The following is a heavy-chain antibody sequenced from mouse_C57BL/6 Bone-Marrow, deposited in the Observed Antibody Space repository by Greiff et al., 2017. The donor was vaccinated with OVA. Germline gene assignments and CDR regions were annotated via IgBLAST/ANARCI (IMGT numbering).Heavy chain of an antibody. V-gene: IGHV1-81*01. CDR1: GYTFTSYG. D-gene: IGHD4-1*01. Sequence: VKLMESGAELARPGASVKLSCKASGYTFTSYGISWVKQRTGQGLEWIGEIYPRSGNTYYNEKFKGKATLTADKSSSTAYMELRSLTSEDSAVYFCARSPLANCYAMDYWGQGTSVTVSS. CDR2: IYPRSGNT. CDR3: ARSPLANCYAMDY. J-gene: IGHJ4*01.